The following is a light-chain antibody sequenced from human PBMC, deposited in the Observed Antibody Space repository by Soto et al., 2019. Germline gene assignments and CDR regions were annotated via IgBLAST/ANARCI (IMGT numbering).Light chain of an antibody. Sequence: DMHMTQSNSTLSASVGDRGTTTWRASKNINGWLAWYQQKPGRAPNLRIYDASSLQSGVPSRFSGSGSGTEFTPTISSLQPADFATDYCQHCKSYSEAFGQVTNVDIK. CDR2: DAS. J-gene: IGKJ1*01. CDR3: QHCKSYSEA. V-gene: IGKV1-5*01. CDR1: KNINGW.